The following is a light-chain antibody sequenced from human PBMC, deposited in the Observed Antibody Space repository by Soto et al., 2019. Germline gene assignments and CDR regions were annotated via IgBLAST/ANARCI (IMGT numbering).Light chain of an antibody. Sequence: EIVLTQSPGTLSLSPGERATLSCRASQSVRSSYLAWYQQKPGQAPRLLIYGASSRATGIPARFSGSGSGTDFTLTISGLEPEDFAVYYCQQRSNWPPITFGQGTRLEIK. CDR1: QSVRSSY. J-gene: IGKJ5*01. CDR2: GAS. V-gene: IGKV3D-20*02. CDR3: QQRSNWPPIT.